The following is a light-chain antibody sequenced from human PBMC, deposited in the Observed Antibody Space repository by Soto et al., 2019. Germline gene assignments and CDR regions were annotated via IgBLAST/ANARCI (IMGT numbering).Light chain of an antibody. CDR2: AAS. CDR1: QGIRND. J-gene: IGKJ5*01. Sequence: AIQMTQSPSSLSASVGDRVTISCRASQGIRNDLAWYQQKPGKAPKLLIFAASNLQSGVPSRFSGSGSGTDFTLTISRLQPEDFAIYYCQQTHSFPITFGQGTRLEIK. V-gene: IGKV1-6*01. CDR3: QQTHSFPIT.